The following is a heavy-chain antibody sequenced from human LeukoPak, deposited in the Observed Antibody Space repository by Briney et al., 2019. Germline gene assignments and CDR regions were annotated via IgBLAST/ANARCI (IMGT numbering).Heavy chain of an antibody. V-gene: IGHV3-33*05. CDR3: AKIPYSGSYWGFDS. CDR2: ISYDGSNK. CDR1: GFTFRSYG. D-gene: IGHD1-26*01. Sequence: GGSLRPSCAASGFTFRSYGMHWVRQAPGKGLEWVAVISYDGSNKYYADSVRGRFSISRDNSKNILYLQMNSLRAEDTAVYYCAKIPYSGSYWGFDSWGQGTLVTVSS. J-gene: IGHJ4*02.